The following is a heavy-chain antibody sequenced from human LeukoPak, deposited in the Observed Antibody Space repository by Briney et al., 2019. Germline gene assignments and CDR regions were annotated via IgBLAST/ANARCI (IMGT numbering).Heavy chain of an antibody. CDR2: INDSGGSI. CDR3: AKDDYVVMGSFEY. V-gene: IGHV3-23*01. J-gene: IGHJ4*01. D-gene: IGHD3-16*01. Sequence: PGGSLRLSCAASGFTLSNYAMSWVRQAPGKGLEWVSGINDSGGSIYYADSVRGRFTISRDNAKSTLYLQMNSLRAEDTAVYYCAKDDYVVMGSFEYWGDGVMVTVSS. CDR1: GFTLSNYA.